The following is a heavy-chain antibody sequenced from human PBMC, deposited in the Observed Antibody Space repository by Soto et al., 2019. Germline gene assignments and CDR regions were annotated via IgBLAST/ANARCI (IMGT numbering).Heavy chain of an antibody. J-gene: IGHJ4*02. Sequence: PVWSLRLSCAASGFTFNYHSMHWVRQAPGKGLQWVAVISYDGSSKYYTDSVTGRFTISRDNSKNILYLQMNSLRPEDTAVYSCARYREGQPKIMQIIDYWSPGTWVTVSS. CDR1: GFTFNYHS. D-gene: IGHD1-26*01. V-gene: IGHV3-30-3*01. CDR2: ISYDGSSK. CDR3: ARYREGQPKIMQIIDY.